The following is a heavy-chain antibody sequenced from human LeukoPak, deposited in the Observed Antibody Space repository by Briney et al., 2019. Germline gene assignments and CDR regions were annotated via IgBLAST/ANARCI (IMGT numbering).Heavy chain of an antibody. J-gene: IGHJ6*02. CDR3: ARREAVAGPNDYYYYGMDV. CDR2: IIPIFGTA. CDR1: GGTFSSYA. Sequence: SVKVSCKASGGTFSSYAISWVRQAPGQGLEWMGGIIPIFGTANYAQKFQGRVTITADESTSTAYMELSSPRSEDTAVYYCARREAVAGPNDYYYYGMDVWGQGTTVTVSS. D-gene: IGHD6-19*01. V-gene: IGHV1-69*13.